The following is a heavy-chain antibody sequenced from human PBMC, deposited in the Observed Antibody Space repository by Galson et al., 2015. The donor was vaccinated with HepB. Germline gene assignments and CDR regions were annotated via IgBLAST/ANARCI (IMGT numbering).Heavy chain of an antibody. CDR1: GDSVSSNSAA. CDR2: KYYRIQWYT. Sequence: CAISGDSVSSNSAAWNWIRQSPSRGLEWLGRKYYRIQWYTDYALSVKSRITITADTSKNQFYLQLNSVTPEDTAVYYCARESIASTINFDSWGQGTLVTVSS. D-gene: IGHD6-6*01. V-gene: IGHV6-1*01. CDR3: ARESIASTINFDS. J-gene: IGHJ4*02.